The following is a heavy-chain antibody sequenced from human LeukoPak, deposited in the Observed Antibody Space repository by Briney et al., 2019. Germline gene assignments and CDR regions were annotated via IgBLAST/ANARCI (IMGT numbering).Heavy chain of an antibody. CDR2: FDPEDGET. D-gene: IGHD5-18*01. V-gene: IGHV1-24*01. J-gene: IGHJ5*02. CDR3: ATSRGQLWDR. CDR1: GYTLTEFS. Sequence: ASVKVSCKVSGYTLTEFSMHWVRQAPGKGLEWTGSFDPEDGETIYVQKFQGRVTMTEDTSTDTAYMELSSLRSDDTAVYYCATSRGQLWDRWGQGTLVTVSS.